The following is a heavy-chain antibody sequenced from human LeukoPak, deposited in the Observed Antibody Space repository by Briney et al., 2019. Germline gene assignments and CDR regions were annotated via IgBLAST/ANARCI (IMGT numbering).Heavy chain of an antibody. Sequence: GASVKVSCKASGYTFTSYYIHWVRQAPGQGLEWMGRINPNSGDTNNAQKFQGRVTMTRDTSISTAYMDLSRLTSDDTAVYYCARDYCSSTSCLFDYWGQGTLVTVSS. CDR3: ARDYCSSTSCLFDY. J-gene: IGHJ4*02. D-gene: IGHD2-2*01. V-gene: IGHV1-2*06. CDR2: INPNSGDT. CDR1: GYTFTSYY.